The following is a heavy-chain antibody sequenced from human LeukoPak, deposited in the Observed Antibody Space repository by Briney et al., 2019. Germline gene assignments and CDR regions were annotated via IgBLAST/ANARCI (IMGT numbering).Heavy chain of an antibody. CDR2: INHSGST. D-gene: IGHD2-2*01. V-gene: IGHV4-34*01. J-gene: IGHJ4*02. CDR1: GVSFSGYY. Sequence: SETLSLTCAVYGVSFSGYYWSWIRPPPGKGLEWIGEINHSGSTNYNPSLKSRVTISVDTSKNQFSLKLSSVTAADTAVYYCARRCSSTSCYRSWLGERRYYFDYWGQGTLVTVSS. CDR3: ARRCSSTSCYRSWLGERRYYFDY.